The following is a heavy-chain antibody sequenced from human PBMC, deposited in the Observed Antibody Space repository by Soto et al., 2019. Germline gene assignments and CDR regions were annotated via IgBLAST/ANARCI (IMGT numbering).Heavy chain of an antibody. CDR2: TYYRSKWYN. CDR3: ARLGYCSSTSCSDFDY. CDR1: GDSVSSNSAA. V-gene: IGHV6-1*01. D-gene: IGHD2-2*01. J-gene: IGHJ4*02. Sequence: KQSQTLSLTCAISGDSVSSNSAAWNWIRQSPSRGLEWLGRTYYRSKWYNDYAVSVKSRITINPDTSKNQFSLQLNSVTPEDTAVYYCARLGYCSSTSCSDFDYWGQGTLVTVSS.